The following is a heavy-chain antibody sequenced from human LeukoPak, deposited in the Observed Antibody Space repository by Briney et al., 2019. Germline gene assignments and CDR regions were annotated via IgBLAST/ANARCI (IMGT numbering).Heavy chain of an antibody. D-gene: IGHD3-22*01. Sequence: SQTLSLTCAISGDSVSSNSAAWNWIRQSPSRGLEWLGRTYYRSKWYNDYAVSVKSRITINPDTSKNQFSLQLNSVTPEDTAEYYCARTYYYDSSGYSSFDYWGQGTLVTVSS. CDR1: GDSVSSNSAA. J-gene: IGHJ4*02. V-gene: IGHV6-1*01. CDR3: ARTYYYDSSGYSSFDY. CDR2: TYYRSKWYN.